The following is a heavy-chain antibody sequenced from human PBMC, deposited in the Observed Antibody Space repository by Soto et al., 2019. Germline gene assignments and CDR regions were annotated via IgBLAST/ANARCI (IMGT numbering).Heavy chain of an antibody. CDR1: GYTFTSYW. D-gene: IGHD6-13*01. CDR3: ARLVQAPPFDNNTWYKSFDP. Sequence: PGESLKISCKASGYTFTSYWITWVRQMPGKGLEWMKSIDPSVSYSVLSPSFQGHVTLSADRSVSSACLQWGSLKASDTAFHSCARLVQAPPFDNNTWYKSFDPLGPGTLVTGSS. J-gene: IGHJ5*02. V-gene: IGHV5-10-1*01. CDR2: IDPSVSYS.